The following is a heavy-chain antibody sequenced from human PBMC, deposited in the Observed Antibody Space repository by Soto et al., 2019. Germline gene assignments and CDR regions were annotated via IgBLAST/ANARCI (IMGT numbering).Heavy chain of an antibody. D-gene: IGHD3-3*01. J-gene: IGHJ6*02. CDR2: IRSKAYGGTT. V-gene: IGHV3-49*04. Sequence: HPGGSLRLSCTASGFTFGDYAMSWVRQAPGKGLEWVGFIRSKAYGGTTEYAASVKGRFTISRDDSKSIAYLQMNSLKTEDTAVYYCTRSGNVPYYDFWSGYYPSVYYYGMDVWGQGTTVTVSS. CDR1: GFTFGDYA. CDR3: TRSGNVPYYDFWSGYYPSVYYYGMDV.